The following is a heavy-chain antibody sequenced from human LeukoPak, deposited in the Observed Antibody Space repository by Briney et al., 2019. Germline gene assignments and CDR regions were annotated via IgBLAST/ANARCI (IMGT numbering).Heavy chain of an antibody. CDR3: AKDRSMVRGVIWYFDL. CDR1: GFTFSSYA. V-gene: IGHV3-23*01. CDR2: ISGNGVST. D-gene: IGHD3-10*01. Sequence: PGGSLRLSCAVSGFTFSSYAMSWVRQAPGKGLEWVSAISGNGVSTHYADSVKGRFTISRDNSKNTLYLQMNSLRAEDTAVYYCAKDRSMVRGVIWYFDLWGRGTLVTVSS. J-gene: IGHJ2*01.